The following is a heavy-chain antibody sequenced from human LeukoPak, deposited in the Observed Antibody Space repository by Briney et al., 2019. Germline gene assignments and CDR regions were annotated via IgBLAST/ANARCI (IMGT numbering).Heavy chain of an antibody. CDR3: ARSSGSWHDAFDI. D-gene: IGHD6-13*01. CDR2: IYYSGST. CDR1: GGSISSGGYY. V-gene: IGHV4-31*03. Sequence: SQTLSLTCTVSGGSISSGGYYWSWIRQHPGKGLEWIGYIYYSGSTYYNPSLKSRVTISVDTSKNQFSLKLSSVTAADTAVYYCARSSGSWHDAFDIWGQGTMVTVSS. J-gene: IGHJ3*02.